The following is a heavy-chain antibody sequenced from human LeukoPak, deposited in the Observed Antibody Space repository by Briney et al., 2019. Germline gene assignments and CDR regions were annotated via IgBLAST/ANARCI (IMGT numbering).Heavy chain of an antibody. V-gene: IGHV4-59*01. D-gene: IGHD5-12*01. J-gene: IGHJ4*02. CDR1: GASISSYY. CDR2: IYYSGST. Sequence: SETLSLTCTVSGASISSYYWSWIRQPPGKGLEWIGYIYYSGSTNYNPSLKSRVTISVDTSKNQFSLKLSSVTAADTAVYYCARSGYSGYDPLDYWGQGTLVTVSS. CDR3: ARSGYSGYDPLDY.